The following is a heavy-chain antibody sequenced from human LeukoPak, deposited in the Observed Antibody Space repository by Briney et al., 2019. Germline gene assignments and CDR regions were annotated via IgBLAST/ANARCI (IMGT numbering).Heavy chain of an antibody. CDR3: ARGGRWFDVYYYYYYYMDV. J-gene: IGHJ6*03. V-gene: IGHV4-34*01. CDR1: GESFSGYY. CDR2: INHSGST. Sequence: SETLSLTCAVYGESFSGYYWSWIRQPPGKGLEWIGEINHSGSTNYNPSLKSRVTISVDTSKNQFSLKLSSVTAADTAVYYCARGGRWFDVYYYYYYYMDVWGKGTTVTVSS. D-gene: IGHD3-10*01.